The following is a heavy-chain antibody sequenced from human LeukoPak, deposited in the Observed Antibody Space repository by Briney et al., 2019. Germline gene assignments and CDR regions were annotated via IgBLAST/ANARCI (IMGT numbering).Heavy chain of an antibody. D-gene: IGHD2-15*01. V-gene: IGHV4-30-2*01. CDR3: ARGVVVVAAGSYYFDY. Sequence: SETLSLTCTVSGGSISSGGYYWSWIRQPPGKGLEWIGYIYHSGSTYYNPSLKSRVTISVDRSKNQFSLKLSSVTAADTAVYYCARGVVVVAAGSYYFDYWGQGTLVTVSS. J-gene: IGHJ4*02. CDR1: GGSISSGGYY. CDR2: IYHSGST.